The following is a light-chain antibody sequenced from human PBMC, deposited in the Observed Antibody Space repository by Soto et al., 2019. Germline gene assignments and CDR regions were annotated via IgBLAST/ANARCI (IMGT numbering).Light chain of an antibody. CDR2: AAS. J-gene: IGKJ2*01. V-gene: IGKV1-39*01. Sequence: DIQMTQSPSSLSASVGDRVTITCRASQSISSYLNWYQQKPGKAPKLLIYAASSLQSGVPSRFSGSGSGTDFTLTISSLQPEDFATYYCQQSYSTPQMMYTFGQGTKLEIK. CDR1: QSISSY. CDR3: QQSYSTPQMMYT.